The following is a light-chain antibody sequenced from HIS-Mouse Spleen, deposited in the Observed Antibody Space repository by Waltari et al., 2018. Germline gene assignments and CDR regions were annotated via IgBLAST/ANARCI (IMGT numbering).Light chain of an antibody. J-gene: IGLJ2*01. V-gene: IGLV2-23*01. CDR2: EGS. CDR1: SSDVGSYNL. CDR3: CSYAGSSNVV. Sequence: QSALTQPASVSGSPGQSITISCTGTSSDVGSYNLVSWYQQHPGKAPKLLIYEGSKGPSGVSNLFSGSKSGNTASLTISALQAEDEADYYCCSYAGSSNVVFGGGTKLTVL.